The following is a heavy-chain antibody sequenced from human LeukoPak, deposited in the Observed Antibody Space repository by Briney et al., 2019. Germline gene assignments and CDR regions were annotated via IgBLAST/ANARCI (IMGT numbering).Heavy chain of an antibody. CDR1: GFTFSSYW. CDR3: ARRYCSGGGCDSGWYFDL. CDR2: IISDGSGT. Sequence: GGSLRLSCAASGFTFSSYWMHWVRQAPGKGLVWVSRIISDGSGTNYADSVKGRFTISRDNAKNTLYLQMNSLRAEDTAVYYCARRYCSGGGCDSGWYFDLWGRGTLVTVSS. V-gene: IGHV3-74*01. J-gene: IGHJ2*01. D-gene: IGHD2-15*01.